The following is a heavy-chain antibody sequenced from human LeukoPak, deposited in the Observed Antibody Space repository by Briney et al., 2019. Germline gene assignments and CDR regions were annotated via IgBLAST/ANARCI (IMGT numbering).Heavy chain of an antibody. CDR1: GFTFSSYW. Sequence: GGSLRLSCAASGFTFSSYWMHWVRQPPGKGLVWVSCINSHGSTTSYADSVKGRFTISRDNSKNTLYLQMNSLRAEDTAVYYCAKEDYGGWFDPWGQGTLVTVSS. D-gene: IGHD4-23*01. V-gene: IGHV3-74*01. CDR3: AKEDYGGWFDP. CDR2: INSHGSTT. J-gene: IGHJ5*02.